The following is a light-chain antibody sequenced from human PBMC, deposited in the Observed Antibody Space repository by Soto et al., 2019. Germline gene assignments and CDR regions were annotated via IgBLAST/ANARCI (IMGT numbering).Light chain of an antibody. V-gene: IGKV3-15*01. CDR1: QSVRAN. Sequence: EIVLTQSPATLSVSPGERVTLSCMASQSVRANLAWYQQKPGQAPRLLIYSTSTRPTGIPGRFSVSGSGTEFTLTISSLQSEDFAVYYCQQCDNWPLTFGGGTKVEI. J-gene: IGKJ4*01. CDR2: STS. CDR3: QQCDNWPLT.